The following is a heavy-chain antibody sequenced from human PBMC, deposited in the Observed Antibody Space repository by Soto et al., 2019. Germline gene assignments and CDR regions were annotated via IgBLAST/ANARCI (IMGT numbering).Heavy chain of an antibody. V-gene: IGHV4-39*01. CDR3: ARLNDYVWGSYRPSTPLFDY. D-gene: IGHD3-16*02. CDR1: GGSISSSSYY. J-gene: IGHJ4*02. Sequence: SGTLSLTCTVSGGSISSSSYYWGWIRQPPGKGLEWIGSIYYSGSTYYNPSLKSRVTISVDTSKNQFSLKLSSVTAADTAVYYCARLNDYVWGSYRPSTPLFDYWGQGTLVTVSS. CDR2: IYYSGST.